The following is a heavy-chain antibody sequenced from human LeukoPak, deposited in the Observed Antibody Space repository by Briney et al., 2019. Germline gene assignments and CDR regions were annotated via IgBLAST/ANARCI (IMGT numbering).Heavy chain of an antibody. J-gene: IGHJ6*03. CDR1: GGTFSSYA. V-gene: IGHV1-69*06. CDR3: ASCSSSWPRNYYYYYYMDV. Sequence: AVKVSCKASGGTFSSYAISWVRQPPGQGLEWMGGHNNIFGTANYAQKLQGRVTITADKSTSTAYMELSRLRSEDTAVYYCASCSSSWPRNYYYYYYMDVWGKGTTVTVSS. CDR2: HNNIFGTA. D-gene: IGHD6-13*01.